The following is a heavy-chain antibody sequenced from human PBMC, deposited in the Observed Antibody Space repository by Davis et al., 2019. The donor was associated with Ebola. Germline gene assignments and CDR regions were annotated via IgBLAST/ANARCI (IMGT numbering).Heavy chain of an antibody. Sequence: GESLKISCAVSGSTFSTYAMHWVHQTPGKGLVWVSGIKSDGSSTTYADSVKGRFTISRDNAKNTLYLQMSSLRAEDTAVFYCAREASAFDIWGQGTTVTVSS. CDR3: AREASAFDI. CDR1: GSTFSTYA. CDR2: IKSDGSST. V-gene: IGHV3-74*01. J-gene: IGHJ3*02.